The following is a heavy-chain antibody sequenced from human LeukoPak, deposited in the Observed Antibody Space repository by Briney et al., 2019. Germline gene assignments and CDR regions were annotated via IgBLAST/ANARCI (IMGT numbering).Heavy chain of an antibody. CDR3: ARGGLGPFGVVIKEVFAFDI. D-gene: IGHD3-3*01. CDR2: ISSSSSTI. CDR1: GFTFSSYS. V-gene: IGHV3-48*01. J-gene: IGHJ3*02. Sequence: GGSLRLSCAASGFTFSSYSMNWVRQAPGKGLEWVSYISSSSSTIYYADSVKGRFTISRDNAKNSLYLQMNSLRAEDTAVYYCARGGLGPFGVVIKEVFAFDIWGQGTMVTVSS.